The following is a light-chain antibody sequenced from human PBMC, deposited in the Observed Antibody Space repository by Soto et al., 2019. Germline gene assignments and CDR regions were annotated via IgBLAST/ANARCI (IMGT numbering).Light chain of an antibody. V-gene: IGKV3-20*01. CDR3: QQYGSSPQWT. CDR1: QSVSSSY. CDR2: GAS. J-gene: IGKJ1*01. Sequence: EIVLTQSPGTLSLSPGERATLSCRASQSVSSSYLAWYHQNPGQAPRLLIYGASSRATGIPDRFSGSGSGTDFTLTISRLEPEDFAVYYCQQYGSSPQWTFGQGTKV.